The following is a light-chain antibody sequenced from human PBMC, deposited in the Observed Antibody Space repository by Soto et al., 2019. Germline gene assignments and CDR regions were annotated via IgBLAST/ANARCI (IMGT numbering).Light chain of an antibody. CDR3: CSYAGSRWM. J-gene: IGLJ3*02. Sequence: QSALTQPASVSGSPGQSITFSCTGSSDDIGSFNLVSWYQQYPGKAPKLILYEVYKRPLGVSDRFSGSKSGSTASLTISGLQAEDEADYHCCSYAGSRWMFGGGNKVTVL. CDR2: EVY. V-gene: IGLV2-23*02. CDR1: SDDIGSFNL.